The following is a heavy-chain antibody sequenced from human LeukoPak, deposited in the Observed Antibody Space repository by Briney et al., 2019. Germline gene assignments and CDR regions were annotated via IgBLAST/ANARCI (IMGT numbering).Heavy chain of an antibody. CDR2: INWNGGST. J-gene: IGHJ6*03. Sequence: PGGSLRLSCAASGFTFYDYGMSWVRQAPGKGLEWVSGINWNGGSTGYADSVKGRFTISRDNAKNSLYLQMNSLRAEDTALYYCARDPDIVVVPAAQGYMDVWGKGTTVTVSS. V-gene: IGHV3-20*04. D-gene: IGHD2-2*01. CDR3: ARDPDIVVVPAAQGYMDV. CDR1: GFTFYDYG.